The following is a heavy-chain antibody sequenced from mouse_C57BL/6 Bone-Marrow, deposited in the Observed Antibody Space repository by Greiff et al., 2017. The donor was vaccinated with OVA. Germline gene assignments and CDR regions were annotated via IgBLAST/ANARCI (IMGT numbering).Heavy chain of an antibody. J-gene: IGHJ2*01. Sequence: VQLQQSGAELVKPGASVKMSCKASGYTFTTYPIEWMKQNHGKSLEWIGNFHPYNDDTKYNEKFKGKATLTVEKSSSTVYLELSRLTSDDSAVYYCAIFPLYYDYGRALDYWGQGTTLTVSS. CDR3: AIFPLYYDYGRALDY. D-gene: IGHD2-4*01. V-gene: IGHV1-47*01. CDR2: FHPYNDDT. CDR1: GYTFTTYP.